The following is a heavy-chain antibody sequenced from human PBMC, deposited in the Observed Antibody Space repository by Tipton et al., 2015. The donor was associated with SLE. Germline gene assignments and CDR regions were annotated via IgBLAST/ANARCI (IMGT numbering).Heavy chain of an antibody. Sequence: SLRLSCAASGFTFSGSAMHWVRQASGKGLEWAGRIRSKANSYATAYAASVKGRFTISRDDSKNTAYLQMNSLKTEDTAVYYCTVDYYDSSGSHFGFDYWGQGTLVTVSS. CDR3: TVDYYDSSGSHFGFDY. D-gene: IGHD3-22*01. CDR2: IRSKANSYAT. J-gene: IGHJ4*02. CDR1: GFTFSGSA. V-gene: IGHV3-73*01.